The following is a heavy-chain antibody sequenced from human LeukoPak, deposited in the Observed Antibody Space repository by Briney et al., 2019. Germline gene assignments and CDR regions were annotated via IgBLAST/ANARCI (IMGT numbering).Heavy chain of an antibody. Sequence: PGGSLRLSCAASGFTFSSYSMNWVRQAPGKGLEWVSSINSSSSYIYYADSVKGRFTISRDNAKNSLYLQMNSLRAEDTAVYYCARVSRVEDYDFWSGYPSPRDAFDIWGQGTMVTVSS. CDR3: ARVSRVEDYDFWSGYPSPRDAFDI. V-gene: IGHV3-21*01. CDR2: INSSSSYI. J-gene: IGHJ3*02. D-gene: IGHD3-3*01. CDR1: GFTFSSYS.